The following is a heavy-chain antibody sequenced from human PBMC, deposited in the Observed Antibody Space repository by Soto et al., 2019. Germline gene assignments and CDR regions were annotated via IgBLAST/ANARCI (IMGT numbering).Heavy chain of an antibody. V-gene: IGHV4-59*08. J-gene: IGHJ6*03. D-gene: IGHD6-6*01. CDR1: GGSISSYY. CDR2: IYYSGST. CDR3: ARHSSSGLLHDMDV. Sequence: SETLSLTCTVSGGSISSYYWSWIRQPPGKGLEWVGYIYYSGSTNYNPSLKSRVTISVDTSKNQFSLKLSSVTAADTAVYYCARHSSSGLLHDMDVWGKGTTVTVSS.